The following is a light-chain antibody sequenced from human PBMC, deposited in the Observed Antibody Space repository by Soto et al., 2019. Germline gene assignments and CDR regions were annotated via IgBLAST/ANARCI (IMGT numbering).Light chain of an antibody. CDR2: GAS. J-gene: IGKJ2*01. Sequence: EIVLTQSPGTLSLSPGERATLSCRASQSVSSSYLAWYQQKPGQAPRLLIYGASSMATVIPDRFSGGGSGTDFAITISRFEPEDLAVYYCQQYCSSSYTFGQGAKLESK. CDR1: QSVSSSY. CDR3: QQYCSSSYT. V-gene: IGKV3-20*01.